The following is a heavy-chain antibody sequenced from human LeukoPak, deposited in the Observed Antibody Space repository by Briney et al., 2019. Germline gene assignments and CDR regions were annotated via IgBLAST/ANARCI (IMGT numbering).Heavy chain of an antibody. CDR1: GYTFTGYG. Sequence: GASVKVSCKASGYTFTGYGISWVRQAPGQGLEWMGWISAYNGNTNYAQKLQGRVTMTTDTSTSTAYMELRSLRSDDTAVYYCAREGGFLEWLSGYGMDVWGQGTTVTVSS. CDR3: AREGGFLEWLSGYGMDV. CDR2: ISAYNGNT. D-gene: IGHD3-3*01. V-gene: IGHV1-18*01. J-gene: IGHJ6*02.